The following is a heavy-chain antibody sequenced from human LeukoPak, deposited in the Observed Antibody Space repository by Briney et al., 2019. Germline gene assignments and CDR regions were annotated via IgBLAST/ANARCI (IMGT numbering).Heavy chain of an antibody. CDR1: GYTFTSYD. D-gene: IGHD3-22*01. CDR3: ARSGNYYDSSGEDY. Sequence: ASVKVSCKASGYTFTSYDINWVRQATGRGLEWMGWMNPNSGNTGYAQKFQGRVTITRNTSISTAYMELSSLRSEDTAVYYCARSGNYYDSSGEDYWGQGTLVTVSS. CDR2: MNPNSGNT. V-gene: IGHV1-8*03. J-gene: IGHJ4*02.